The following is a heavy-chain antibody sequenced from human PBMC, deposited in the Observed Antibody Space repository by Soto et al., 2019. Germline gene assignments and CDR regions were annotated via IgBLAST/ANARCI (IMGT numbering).Heavy chain of an antibody. Sequence: QVQLVQSGAEVKKPGASVKVSCKASGYTFTGYYMHWVRQAPGQGLEWMGWINPNSGGTNYAQKFQGWVTMTRDTAISTAYMELSRQRYDDTAVYYCARYPYYYDSSGFRYFQHWGQGTLVNVSS. V-gene: IGHV1-2*04. CDR3: ARYPYYYDSSGFRYFQH. J-gene: IGHJ1*01. CDR2: INPNSGGT. D-gene: IGHD3-22*01. CDR1: GYTFTGYY.